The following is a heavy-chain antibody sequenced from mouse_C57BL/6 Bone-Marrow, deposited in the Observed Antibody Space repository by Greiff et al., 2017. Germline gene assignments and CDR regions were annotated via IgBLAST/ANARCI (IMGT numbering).Heavy chain of an antibody. CDR2: ISNLAYSI. CDR3: ARNPYYYAMDY. CDR1: GFTFSDYG. V-gene: IGHV5-15*01. J-gene: IGHJ4*01. Sequence: EVTLLASGGGLVQPGGSLKLSCAASGFTFSDYGMAWVRQAPRKGPEWVAFISNLAYSIYYADTVTGRFTISRENAKNTLYLEMSSLRSEDTAMYYCARNPYYYAMDYGGQGTSVTVSS.